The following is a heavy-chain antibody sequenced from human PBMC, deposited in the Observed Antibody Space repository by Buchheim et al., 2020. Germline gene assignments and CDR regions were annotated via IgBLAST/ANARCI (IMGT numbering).Heavy chain of an antibody. J-gene: IGHJ4*02. CDR3: TRHADLTGWPFDI. V-gene: IGHV3-49*04. D-gene: IGHD3-9*01. CDR2: IRMKTNGGTT. Sequence: EMQVVESGGGLVQPGRSLRLSCTVSGFRFGDYTMSWVRQAPGRGLEWVGFIRMKTNGGTTEYAASVKGRFTISRAASTSLAYLQMNSLKTEDTAVYYCTRHADLTGWPFDIWGQGAL. CDR1: GFRFGDYT.